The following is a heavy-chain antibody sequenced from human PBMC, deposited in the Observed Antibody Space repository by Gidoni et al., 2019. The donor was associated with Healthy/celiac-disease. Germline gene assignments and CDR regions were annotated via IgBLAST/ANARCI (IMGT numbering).Heavy chain of an antibody. CDR1: GFTFDDYA. CDR2: ISWNSCSI. D-gene: IGHD1-26*01. CDR3: AKGSGSGNWFDP. J-gene: IGHJ5*02. Sequence: EVQLVESGGGLVQPGRSLRLSCAASGFTFDDYAMHWVRQAPGKGLEWVSGISWNSCSIGYADSVKGRFTISRDNAKNSLYLQMNSLRAEDTALYYCAKGSGSGNWFDPWGQGTLVTVSS. V-gene: IGHV3-9*01.